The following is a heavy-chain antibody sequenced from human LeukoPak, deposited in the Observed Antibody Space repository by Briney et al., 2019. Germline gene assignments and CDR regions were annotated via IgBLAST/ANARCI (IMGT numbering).Heavy chain of an antibody. CDR2: ISGSGGST. CDR3: AKIIMGYDSSGYYENDY. D-gene: IGHD3-22*01. J-gene: IGHJ4*02. V-gene: IGHV3-23*01. Sequence: GGSLRLSCAASGFTFSSYAMSWVRQAPGKGLEGVSAISGSGGSTYYADSVKGRFTISRDNSKNTLYLQMNSLRGEDTEVYSCAKIIMGYDSSGYYENDYWGQGTLVTVSS. CDR1: GFTFSSYA.